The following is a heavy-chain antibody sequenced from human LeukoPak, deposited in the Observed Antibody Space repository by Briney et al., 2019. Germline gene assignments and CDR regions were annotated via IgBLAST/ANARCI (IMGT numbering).Heavy chain of an antibody. CDR1: GFTFSNYW. CDR3: ARARSSYGYGDAFDI. Sequence: GGSLRLSCAASGFTFSNYWMHWVRQAPGKGLEWVSRINSDGSTTNYADSVKGRFTISRDNSKNTLYLQMNSLRAEDTAVYYCARARSSYGYGDAFDIWGQGTMVTVSS. CDR2: INSDGSTT. V-gene: IGHV3-74*01. D-gene: IGHD5-18*01. J-gene: IGHJ3*02.